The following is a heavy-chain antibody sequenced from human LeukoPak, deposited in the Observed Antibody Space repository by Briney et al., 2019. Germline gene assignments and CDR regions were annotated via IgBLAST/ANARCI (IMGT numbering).Heavy chain of an antibody. CDR3: ANNKGSRSTSPDKKYFYYNGMDV. Sequence: GGSLRLSCATSGFTFSDYAMSWVRQAPGKGLEWVSTISNSGGNNHYAASVMGRFTICRNNSEDTLYLQMNSLRAEDTAVYYCANNKGSRSTSPDKKYFYYNGMDVWGQGTTVTVSS. CDR1: GFTFSDYA. D-gene: IGHD2-2*01. V-gene: IGHV3-23*01. CDR2: ISNSGGNN. J-gene: IGHJ6*02.